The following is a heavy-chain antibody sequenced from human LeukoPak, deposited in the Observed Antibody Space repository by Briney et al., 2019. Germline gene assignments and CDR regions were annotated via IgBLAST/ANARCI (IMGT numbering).Heavy chain of an antibody. V-gene: IGHV4-34*01. CDR3: ARLRAVTRSSSWLQVRRRFDY. J-gene: IGHJ4*02. D-gene: IGHD6-13*01. CDR2: INHSGST. CDR1: GGSFSGYY. Sequence: PSETLSVTCAVYGGSFSGYYWSWIRQPPGKGLEWIGEINHSGSTNYNPSLKSRVTISVDTSKNQFSLKLSSVTAADTAVYYCARLRAVTRSSSWLQVRRRFDYWGQGTLVTVSS.